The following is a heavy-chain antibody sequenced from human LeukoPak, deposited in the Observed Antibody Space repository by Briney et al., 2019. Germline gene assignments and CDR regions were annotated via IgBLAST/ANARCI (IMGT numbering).Heavy chain of an antibody. V-gene: IGHV1-24*01. CDR2: FDPEDGET. Sequence: ASVKVSCKVSGYTLTELSMHWVRQAPGKGLEWMGGFDPEDGETIYAQKFQGRVTMTEDTSTDTAYMELISLRSEDTAVYYCATVPGYSSGWNFDYWGQGTLVTVSS. CDR1: GYTLTELS. CDR3: ATVPGYSSGWNFDY. D-gene: IGHD6-19*01. J-gene: IGHJ4*02.